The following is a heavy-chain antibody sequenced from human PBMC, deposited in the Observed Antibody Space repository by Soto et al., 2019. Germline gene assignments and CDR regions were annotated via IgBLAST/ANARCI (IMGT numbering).Heavy chain of an antibody. V-gene: IGHV1-3*01. D-gene: IGHD6-6*01. CDR2: INAGNGNT. CDR3: ARGGAARTPYYYYYGMDV. CDR1: GYTFTSYA. Sequence: GASVKVSCKASGYTFTSYAMHWVRQAPGQRLEWMGWINAGNGNTKYSQKFQGRVTITRDTSASTAYMELSSLRSEDTAVYYCARGGAARTPYYYYYGMDVWGQGTTVTVSS. J-gene: IGHJ6*02.